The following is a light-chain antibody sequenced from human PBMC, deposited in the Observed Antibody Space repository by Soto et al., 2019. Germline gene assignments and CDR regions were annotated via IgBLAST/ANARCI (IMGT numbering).Light chain of an antibody. V-gene: IGKV3-11*01. CDR2: DAS. CDR3: QQRSNWPPT. CDR1: QXXSSY. J-gene: IGKJ1*01. Sequence: EIVLTQSPATLSLXXXXXXXLSXRXSQXXSSYLAWYQQKPGQAPRLLIYDASNRATGIPARFSGSGSGTDFTLTISSLEPEDFAVYYCQQRSNWPPTFGQGTKVEIK.